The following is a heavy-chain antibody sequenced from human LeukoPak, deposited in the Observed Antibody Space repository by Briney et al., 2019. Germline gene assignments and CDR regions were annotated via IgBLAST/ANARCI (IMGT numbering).Heavy chain of an antibody. CDR1: GYSFTSYW. J-gene: IGHJ4*02. D-gene: IGHD3-22*01. Sequence: GGSLKISCKGSGYSFTSYWIGWVRQMPGKGLEWMGTIYPDDSDTRYSPSFQGQVTISADKSISTAYLQWSSLKASDTAMYYCAINRYYYDSSGYWVFDYWGQGTLVTVSS. V-gene: IGHV5-51*01. CDR3: AINRYYYDSSGYWVFDY. CDR2: IYPDDSDT.